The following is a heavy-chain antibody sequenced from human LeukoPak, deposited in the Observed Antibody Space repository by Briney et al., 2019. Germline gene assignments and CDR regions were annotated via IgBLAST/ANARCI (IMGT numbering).Heavy chain of an antibody. CDR2: IYYSGST. Sequence: SETLSLTCTVSGGSISSYYWSWIRQPPGKGLEWIGYIYYSGSTNYNPSLMSRVTISVDTSKNQFSLKLSSVTAADMAVYYCARGGTYYYDSSGYYVGSFDYWGQGTLVTVSS. CDR1: GGSISSYY. J-gene: IGHJ4*02. D-gene: IGHD3-22*01. CDR3: ARGGTYYYDSSGYYVGSFDY. V-gene: IGHV4-59*01.